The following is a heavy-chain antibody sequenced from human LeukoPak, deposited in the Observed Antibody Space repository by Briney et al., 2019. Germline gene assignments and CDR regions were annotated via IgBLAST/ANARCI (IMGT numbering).Heavy chain of an antibody. J-gene: IGHJ5*02. CDR2: IYYSGST. V-gene: IGHV4-59*01. D-gene: IGHD1-14*01. Sequence: SETLSLTCTVSGGSISSYYWSWIRQPPGKGLEWIGYIYYSGSTNYNPSLKSRVTISVDTSKNQFSLKLSSVTSADTAVYYCARDQGSTGDWFDPWGQGTLVTVSS. CDR3: ARDQGSTGDWFDP. CDR1: GGSISSYY.